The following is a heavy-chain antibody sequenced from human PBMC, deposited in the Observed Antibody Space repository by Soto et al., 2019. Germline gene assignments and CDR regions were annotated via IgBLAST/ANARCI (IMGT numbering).Heavy chain of an antibody. CDR3: ARGGGYVLDY. D-gene: IGHD5-12*01. Sequence: QVQLQESGPGLVKPSETLSLTCTVSGGSISSYYWSWIRQTPGKGLEWIGYIDYSGSTNYNPALKGRVTISVDTSKIQFSLKLSSVTAADTALYYCARGGGYVLDYWGQGTLVTVSS. J-gene: IGHJ4*02. CDR1: GGSISSYY. V-gene: IGHV4-59*01. CDR2: IDYSGST.